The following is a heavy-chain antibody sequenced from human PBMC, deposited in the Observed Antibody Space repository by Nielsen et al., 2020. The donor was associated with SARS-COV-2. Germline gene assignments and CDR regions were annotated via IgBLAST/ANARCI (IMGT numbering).Heavy chain of an antibody. V-gene: IGHV3-33*01. CDR3: ARDQFAYCGGDCYYRYDLSYYFDY. J-gene: IGHJ4*02. CDR2: IWYDGSNK. D-gene: IGHD2-21*02. CDR1: GFTFSSYG. Sequence: GGSLRLSCAASGFTFSSYGMHWVRQAPGKGLEWVAVIWYDGSNKYYADSVKGRFTISRDNSKNTLYLQMNSLRAEDTAVYYCARDQFAYCGGDCYYRYDLSYYFDYWGQGTLVTVSS.